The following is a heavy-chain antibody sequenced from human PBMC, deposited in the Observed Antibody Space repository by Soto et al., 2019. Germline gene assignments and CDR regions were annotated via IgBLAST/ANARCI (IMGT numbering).Heavy chain of an antibody. CDR1: SSFI. D-gene: IGHD6-19*01. Sequence: SSFIMNLVRTAPAKGLEWVSGLSGSGTSTYYADSVKGRFTISRDNSRDTLFLQMNSLTADDTAVYYCAKATTNGGWYNPFDSWGQGALVTVYS. V-gene: IGHV3-23*01. CDR2: LSGSGTST. J-gene: IGHJ4*02. CDR3: AKATTNGGWYNPFDS.